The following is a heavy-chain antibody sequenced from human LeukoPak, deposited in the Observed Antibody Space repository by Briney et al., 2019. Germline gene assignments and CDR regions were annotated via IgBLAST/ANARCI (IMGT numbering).Heavy chain of an antibody. Sequence: GGSLRLSCAASGFTFSSYYWMHWVRQAPGKGLEWVAVISYDGSNKYYADSVKGRFTISRDNSKNTLYLQMNSLRAEDTAVYYCAHRGGWELHMFAFDIWGQGTMVTVSS. J-gene: IGHJ3*02. V-gene: IGHV3-30*03. CDR2: ISYDGSNK. CDR3: AHRGGWELHMFAFDI. CDR1: GFTFSSYY. D-gene: IGHD1-26*01.